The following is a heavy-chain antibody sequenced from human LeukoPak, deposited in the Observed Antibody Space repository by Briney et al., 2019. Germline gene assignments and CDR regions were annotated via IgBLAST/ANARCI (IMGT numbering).Heavy chain of an antibody. CDR2: ISGSGGST. CDR1: GFTFSSYA. V-gene: IGHV3-23*01. D-gene: IGHD2-21*02. CDR3: AKLPRVVVTATDYFDY. Sequence: GGSLRLSCAASGFTFSSYAMSWVRQAPGEGLEWVSAISGSGGSTYYADSVKGRFTISRDNSKNTLYLQMNSLRAEDTAVYYCAKLPRVVVTATDYFDYWGQGTLVTVSS. J-gene: IGHJ4*02.